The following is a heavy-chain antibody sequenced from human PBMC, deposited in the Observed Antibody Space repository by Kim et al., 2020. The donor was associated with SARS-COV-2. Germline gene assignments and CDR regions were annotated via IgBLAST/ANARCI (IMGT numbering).Heavy chain of an antibody. J-gene: IGHJ6*02. CDR2: ISGDGGST. CDR3: AKDMHPYCSGGSCYSFLRAGYYYGMDV. D-gene: IGHD2-15*01. V-gene: IGHV3-43*02. CDR1: GFTFDDYA. Sequence: GGSLRLSCAASGFTFDDYAMHWVRQAPGKGLEWVSLISGDGGSTYYADSVKGRFTISRDNSKNSLYLQMNSLRTEDTALYYCAKDMHPYCSGGSCYSFLRAGYYYGMDVWGQGTTVTVSS.